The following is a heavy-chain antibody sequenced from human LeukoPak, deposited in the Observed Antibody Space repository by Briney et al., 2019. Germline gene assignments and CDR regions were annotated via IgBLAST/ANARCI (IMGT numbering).Heavy chain of an antibody. CDR1: GGSISSSSYY. Sequence: SETPSLTCTVSGGSISSSSYYWGWIRQPPGKGLEWIGEINHSGSTNYNPSLKSRVTISVDTSKNQFSLKLSSVTAADTAVYYCAGITIFGVVIRDWGQGTLVTVSS. CDR3: AGITIFGVVIRD. J-gene: IGHJ4*02. V-gene: IGHV4-39*07. CDR2: INHSGST. D-gene: IGHD3-3*01.